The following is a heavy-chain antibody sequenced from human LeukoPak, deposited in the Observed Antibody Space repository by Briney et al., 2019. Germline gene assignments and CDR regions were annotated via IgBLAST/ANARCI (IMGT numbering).Heavy chain of an antibody. CDR3: ARGGYSSRWHAIDY. V-gene: IGHV4-59*01. CDR1: GGSISSYY. CDR2: IYHSGST. Sequence: PSETLSLTCTVSGGSISSYYWSWIRQPPGKGLEWIGSIYHSGSTNYNPSLKSRVTISVDTSKNQFSLKLRSVTAADTAVYYCARGGYSSRWHAIDYWGQGTLVTVSS. J-gene: IGHJ4*02. D-gene: IGHD6-13*01.